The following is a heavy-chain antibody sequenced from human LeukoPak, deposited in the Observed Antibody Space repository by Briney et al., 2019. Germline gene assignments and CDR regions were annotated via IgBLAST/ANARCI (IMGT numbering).Heavy chain of an antibody. D-gene: IGHD2-21*02. J-gene: IGHJ4*02. CDR2: ISGSGGST. V-gene: IGHV3-23*01. CDR1: GFTFSSYA. CDR3: AKDLRHIVVVTAAGGGFDY. Sequence: GGSLRLSCAASGFTFSSYAMSWVRQAPGKGLEWVSAISGSGGSTYYADSVKGRFTISRDNSKNTLYLQMNSLRAEDTAVYYCAKDLRHIVVVTAAGGGFDYWGQGTLVTVSS.